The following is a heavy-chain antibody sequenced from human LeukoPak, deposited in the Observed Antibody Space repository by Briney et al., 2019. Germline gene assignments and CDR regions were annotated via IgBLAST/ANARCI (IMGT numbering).Heavy chain of an antibody. CDR2: ISRDGSIT. CDR3: ARVLQVGYCSGDSCSNDAFDI. D-gene: IGHD2-15*01. Sequence: PGGSLRLSCAASGFTFSSYWMHWVRQAPGKGLVWVSRISRDGSITSYADSVKGRFTISRDNAKNTLYVQMISLRAEDTAVYYCARVLQVGYCSGDSCSNDAFDIWGQGTMVTVSS. CDR1: GFTFSSYW. J-gene: IGHJ3*02. V-gene: IGHV3-74*01.